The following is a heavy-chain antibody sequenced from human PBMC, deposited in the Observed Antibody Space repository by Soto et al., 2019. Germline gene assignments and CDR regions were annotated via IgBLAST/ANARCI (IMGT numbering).Heavy chain of an antibody. V-gene: IGHV4-31*03. Sequence: SETLSLTCTVSGGSISSGDYYWSWIRQHPGKGLEWIGYIYYSGSTFYNPSLKSRVTISMDTSKNQFSLKLTSVTAADTAVYYCASALYCSGGSCSFDPWGQGTLVTVSS. CDR3: ASALYCSGGSCSFDP. CDR2: IYYSGST. CDR1: GGSISSGDYY. J-gene: IGHJ5*02. D-gene: IGHD2-15*01.